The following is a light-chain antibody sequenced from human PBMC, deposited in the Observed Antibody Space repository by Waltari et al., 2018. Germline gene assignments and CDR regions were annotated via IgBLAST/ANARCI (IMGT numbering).Light chain of an antibody. V-gene: IGLV1-44*01. J-gene: IGLJ2*01. CDR1: SSNIGSNT. Sequence: QSVLTQPPSASGTPGQRVTISCSGSSSNIGSNTVNWYQQLPGTAPKLLRYRNNQRPSGVPDRFSGSKSGTSASLAISGLQSEDEADYYCAAWDDSLNGGVFGGGTKLTVL. CDR3: AAWDDSLNGGV. CDR2: RNN.